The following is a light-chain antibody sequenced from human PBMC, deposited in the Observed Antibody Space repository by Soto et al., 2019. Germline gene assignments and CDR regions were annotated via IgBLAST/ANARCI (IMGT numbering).Light chain of an antibody. J-gene: IGLJ3*02. V-gene: IGLV2-11*01. CDR2: DVT. CDR3: CSYAGSYTYWV. Sequence: QSALTQPRSVSGSPGQSVTISCTGTSSDVGGYNYVPWYQQHPGKAPKVMIYDVTKRPSGVPDRFSGSKSGNTASLTIFGLQAEDEADYYCCSYAGSYTYWVFGGGTKLSVL. CDR1: SSDVGGYNY.